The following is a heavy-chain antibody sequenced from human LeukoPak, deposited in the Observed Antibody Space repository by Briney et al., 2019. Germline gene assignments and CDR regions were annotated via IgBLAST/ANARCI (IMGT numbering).Heavy chain of an antibody. CDR1: GFPLSSYA. Sequence: GGSLRLSFAASGFPLSSYAMSWVRQAPGKGLEWVSATSSSDAGTYYADSVRGRFTISRDNSKNTLYLQMNSLRAEDTAVYYCARDRSLSSWEYIDYWGQGTLVTVSS. CDR3: ARDRSLSSWEYIDY. J-gene: IGHJ4*02. V-gene: IGHV3-23*01. D-gene: IGHD2-2*01. CDR2: TSSSDAGT.